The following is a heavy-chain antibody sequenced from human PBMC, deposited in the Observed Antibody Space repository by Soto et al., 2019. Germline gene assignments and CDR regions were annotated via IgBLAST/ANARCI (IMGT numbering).Heavy chain of an antibody. CDR1: AFTLSTYG. J-gene: IGHJ2*01. CDR3: AKDEGRWLSYLDL. V-gene: IGHV3-30*18. CDR2: ISDDGSGK. D-gene: IGHD5-12*01. Sequence: QAQLVESGGGAVQPGTSLRLSCEASAFTLSTYGMHWVRQAPGKGPEWVAVISDDGSGKWYADSVKGRFTISRDNSENTLYLQMNSLRPEDTALYYCAKDEGRWLSYLDLWGRGTLVTVSS.